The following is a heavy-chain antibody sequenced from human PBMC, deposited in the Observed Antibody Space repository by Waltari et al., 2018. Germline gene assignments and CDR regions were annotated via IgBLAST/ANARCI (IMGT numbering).Heavy chain of an antibody. CDR1: GFRFSSYD. CDR3: AREYGSGIFDY. V-gene: IGHV3-13*01. Sequence: EVQLVESGGGLVQPGGSLRLSCAASGFRFSSYDMTWVRQATGKGLEWVSAIGTAGDTDYPGSVKGRFTISRENAKNSLYLQMNSLRAEDTAVYYCAREYGSGIFDYWGQGTLVTVSS. D-gene: IGHD3-10*01. J-gene: IGHJ4*02. CDR2: IGTAGDT.